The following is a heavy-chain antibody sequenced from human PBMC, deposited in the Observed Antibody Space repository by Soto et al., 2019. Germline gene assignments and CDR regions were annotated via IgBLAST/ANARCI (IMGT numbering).Heavy chain of an antibody. Sequence: GGSLRLSCAASGFTFSSYAMHWVRQAPGKGLEWVAVISYDGSNKYYADSVKGRFTISRDNSKNTLYLQMNSLRAEDTAVYYCARGPRRTGGKGGYNSLNLGNFDYWGQGTLVTVSS. V-gene: IGHV3-30-3*01. CDR2: ISYDGSNK. D-gene: IGHD5-12*01. CDR3: ARGPRRTGGKGGYNSLNLGNFDY. CDR1: GFTFSSYA. J-gene: IGHJ4*02.